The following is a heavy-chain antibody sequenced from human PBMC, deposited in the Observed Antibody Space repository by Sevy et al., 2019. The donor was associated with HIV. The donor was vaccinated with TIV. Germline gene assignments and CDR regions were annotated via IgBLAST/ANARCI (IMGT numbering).Heavy chain of an antibody. Sequence: SETLSLTCTVSGGSISSGSYYWGWIRQPPGKGLEWIGFIYSSGNTYYNPSLKSRITIAVDTSKNQFSLKLTSVTAADTAVYYCARQWGYTSSSGLSVWGQGTLVTVSS. V-gene: IGHV4-39*01. CDR2: IYSSGNT. J-gene: IGHJ4*02. CDR3: ARQWGYTSSSGLSV. D-gene: IGHD5-12*01. CDR1: GGSISSGSYY.